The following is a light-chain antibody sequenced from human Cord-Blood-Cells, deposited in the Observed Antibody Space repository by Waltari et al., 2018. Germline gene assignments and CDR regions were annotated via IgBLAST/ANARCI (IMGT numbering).Light chain of an antibody. J-gene: IGLJ3*02. CDR3: SSYAGSNNWV. CDR2: EVS. Sequence: QSALTQPPSASGSPGQSVTISCTGTSSDVGGYNYVSWYQQHPGKAPKLMIYEVSKRPSGCPDRFSGSKSGNTASLTVSGLQAEDEADDYCSSYAGSNNWVFGGGTKLTVL. CDR1: SSDVGGYNY. V-gene: IGLV2-8*01.